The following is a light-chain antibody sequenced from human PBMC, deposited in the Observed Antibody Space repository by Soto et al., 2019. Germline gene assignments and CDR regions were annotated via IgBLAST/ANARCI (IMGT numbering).Light chain of an antibody. J-gene: IGKJ1*01. CDR2: AAS. Sequence: DIQMTQSPSSLSASVGDRCTITCRASQGIANYLAWYQHKPGKVPNLLIYAASTLQSGVPSRFSGGGSGTDFTLTISSLQPEDVATYYCQKYNSAPRTFGQGTKV. V-gene: IGKV1-27*01. CDR3: QKYNSAPRT. CDR1: QGIANY.